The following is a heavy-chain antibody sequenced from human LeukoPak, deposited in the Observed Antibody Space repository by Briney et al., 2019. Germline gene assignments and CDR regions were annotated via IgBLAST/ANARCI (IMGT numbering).Heavy chain of an antibody. CDR1: GFTFRSDA. V-gene: IGHV3-23*01. Sequence: GCPRPSSAASGFTFRSDATSWVRQGPREGLEWVLTISGSVGATYSADSVKARFTISRDNSKNTLYLQMNGLRGEDTAIYNCAKDQQSISYSPWGQGTLVTAST. D-gene: IGHD4-11*01. CDR2: ISGSVGAT. CDR3: AKDQQSISYSP. J-gene: IGHJ5*02.